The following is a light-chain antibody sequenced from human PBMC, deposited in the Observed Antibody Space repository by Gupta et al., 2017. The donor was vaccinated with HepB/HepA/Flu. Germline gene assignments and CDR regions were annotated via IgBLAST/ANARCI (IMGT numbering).Light chain of an antibody. V-gene: IGLV2-11*01. CDR3: CSYAGSYTFVV. CDR2: DVS. Sequence: QSALTQPRSVSGSPGQPVTIFCTGTSSDAGGYNYVSWYQHTPGTAPKLMIYDVSKRPSGAPDRFSGSKSGITASLTISGLQAEDEADYYCCSYAGSYTFVVFGGGTKLTVL. CDR1: SSDAGGYNY. J-gene: IGLJ2*01.